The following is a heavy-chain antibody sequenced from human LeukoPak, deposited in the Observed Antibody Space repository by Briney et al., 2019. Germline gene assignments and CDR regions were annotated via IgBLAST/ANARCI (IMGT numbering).Heavy chain of an antibody. D-gene: IGHD3-10*01. V-gene: IGHV1-2*02. CDR2: IHPHSGGT. Sequence: GASVKVSCKASGYTFTGYYMHWVRQAPGQGREWLGWIHPHSGGTNYAQKFQGRVTMTRDTSISTAYMELSRLRSDDTAVYYCAAQIGEYYYGSGTDYFDYWGQGALVTVSS. CDR1: GYTFTGYY. CDR3: AAQIGEYYYGSGTDYFDY. J-gene: IGHJ4*02.